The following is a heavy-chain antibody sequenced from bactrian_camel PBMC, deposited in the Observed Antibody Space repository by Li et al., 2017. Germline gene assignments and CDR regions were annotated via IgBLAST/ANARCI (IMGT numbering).Heavy chain of an antibody. CDR1: GYPYSDGYC. V-gene: IGHV3-2*01. J-gene: IGHJ6*01. CDR2: IYVYSGIP. D-gene: IGHD1*01. CDR3: AAVGFSTRCEEYLSRVAAGNFGY. Sequence: LVESGGGSVQAGGSLRLSCVVSGYPYSDGYCLGWFRQAPGKEREALASIYVYSGIPWYSDSVKGRFTISQGNAKNLLYLQMNSLKPEDTAMYYCAAVGFSTRCEEYLSRVAAGNFGYWGQGTQVTVS.